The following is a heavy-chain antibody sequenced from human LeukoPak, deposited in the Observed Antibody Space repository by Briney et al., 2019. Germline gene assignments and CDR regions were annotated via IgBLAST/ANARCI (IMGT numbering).Heavy chain of an antibody. D-gene: IGHD2/OR15-2a*01. CDR1: GFTFSSYW. J-gene: IGHJ4*02. CDR2: IKQDGSEK. CDR3: AKGFSSTWHTLTYTPFYNY. V-gene: IGHV3-7*03. Sequence: GGSLRLSCAASGFTFSSYWMSWVRQAPGKGLEWVANIKQDGSEKYYVDSVKGRFTISRDNAKNSLYLQMNSLRAEDTAVYYCAKGFSSTWHTLTYTPFYNYWGQGTLATVSS.